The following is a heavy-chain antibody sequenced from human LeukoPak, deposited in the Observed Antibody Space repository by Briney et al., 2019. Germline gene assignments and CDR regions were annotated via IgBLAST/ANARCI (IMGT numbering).Heavy chain of an antibody. D-gene: IGHD5-24*01. V-gene: IGHV4-39*01. Sequence: SETLSLTCTVSGGSISSSSYYWGWIRQPPGKGLEWIGSIYYSGSTYYNPSLKSRVTISVDTSKNQFSLKLSSVTAADTAGYYCARRDGGGGWLQLDYWGQGTLVTVSS. CDR1: GGSISSSSYY. CDR2: IYYSGST. CDR3: ARRDGGGGWLQLDY. J-gene: IGHJ4*02.